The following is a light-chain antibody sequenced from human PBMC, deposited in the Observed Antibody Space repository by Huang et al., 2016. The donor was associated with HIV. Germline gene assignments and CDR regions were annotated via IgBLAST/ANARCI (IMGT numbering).Light chain of an antibody. CDR2: ATS. V-gene: IGKV1-8*01. CDR3: QQYYSFPLT. J-gene: IGKJ1*01. CDR1: QDRHTY. Sequence: AIRITQSPSSLSASTGDKVSITCRASQDRHTYLAWYQQKPGKPPSLLIYATSTLQSGVPSRFSGSGSGTDFTLTITHLQSEDFATYYCQQYYSFPLTFGQGSQVEV.